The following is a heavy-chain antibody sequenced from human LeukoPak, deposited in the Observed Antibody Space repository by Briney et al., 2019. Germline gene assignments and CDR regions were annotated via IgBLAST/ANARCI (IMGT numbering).Heavy chain of an antibody. CDR2: INHRGDT. V-gene: IGHV4-34*01. J-gene: IGHJ4*03. D-gene: IGHD1-1*01. Sequence: SETLSLTCAVYGGAFSTYYWSWIRQSPGKGLEWIAEINHRGDTNYNPSVKSRVTISVDTSKSQFSLKVSSLTAADTAVYYCARGPTISETGYFDYWGQGTLVTVSS. CDR1: GGAFSTYY. CDR3: ARGPTISETGYFDY.